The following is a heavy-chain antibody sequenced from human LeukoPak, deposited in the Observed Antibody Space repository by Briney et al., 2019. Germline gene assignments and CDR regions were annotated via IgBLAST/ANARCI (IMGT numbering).Heavy chain of an antibody. D-gene: IGHD2-2*01. J-gene: IGHJ4*02. CDR3: AKSRPLLVVVPAANDY. Sequence: PGGSLRLNCAASGFTFSNYAMSRVPQAQGKGLEWVSSISGSGSNIYYADSVKGRFTISRDNSKNTLYLQMNSLRAEDTAVYYCAKSRPLLVVVPAANDYWGQGTLVTVSS. V-gene: IGHV3-23*01. CDR2: ISGSGSNI. CDR1: GFTFSNYA.